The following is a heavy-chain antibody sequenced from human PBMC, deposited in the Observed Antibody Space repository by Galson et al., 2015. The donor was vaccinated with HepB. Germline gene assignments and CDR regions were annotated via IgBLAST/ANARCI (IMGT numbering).Heavy chain of an antibody. D-gene: IGHD6-19*01. V-gene: IGHV1-3*01. CDR1: GYTFTSYA. J-gene: IGHJ4*02. Sequence: SVKVSCKASGYTFTSYAMHWVRQAPGQRLEWMGWINAGNGNTKYSQKFQGRVTITRDTSASTAYMELSSLRSEDTAVYYCARVSVAVAGVRPFDYWGQGTLVTVSS. CDR3: ARVSVAVAGVRPFDY. CDR2: INAGNGNT.